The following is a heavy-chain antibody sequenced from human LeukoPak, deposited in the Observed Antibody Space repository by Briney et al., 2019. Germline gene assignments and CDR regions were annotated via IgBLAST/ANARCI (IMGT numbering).Heavy chain of an antibody. CDR3: ARLSQTPAYYDTSVYFHFGY. CDR2: MNPNSGRT. Sequence: ASVKVSCTASGCTFISYDINWVRQATGQGLEWVGWMNPNSGRTGYAQKFQSRVTMTRNTSINTAYMELSSLRSEDTAVYYCARLSQTPAYYDTSVYFHFGYWGQGTLVTVSS. CDR1: GCTFISYD. V-gene: IGHV1-8*01. J-gene: IGHJ4*02. D-gene: IGHD3-22*01.